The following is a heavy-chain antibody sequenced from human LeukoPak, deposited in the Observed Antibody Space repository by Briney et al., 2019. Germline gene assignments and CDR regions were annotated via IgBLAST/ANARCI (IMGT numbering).Heavy chain of an antibody. CDR2: IIPIFGTA. CDR1: GGTFSSYA. D-gene: IGHD6-6*01. J-gene: IGHJ4*02. V-gene: IGHV1-69*05. CDR3: ASGYSSSYYYFDY. Sequence: GASVKVSCKASGGTFSSYAISWVRQAPGQGLEWMGGIIPIFGTANYAQKFQGRVTITTDESTSTAYMELSSLRSEDTAVYYCASGYSSSYYYFDYWGQGTLVTVSS.